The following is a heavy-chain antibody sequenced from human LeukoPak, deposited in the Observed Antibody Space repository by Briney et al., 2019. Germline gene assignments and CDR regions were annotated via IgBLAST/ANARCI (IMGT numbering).Heavy chain of an antibody. CDR3: GKEGGA. CDR2: IGGRGGST. V-gene: IGHV3-23*01. CDR1: GFRFSDFT. J-gene: IGHJ5*02. Sequence: GGSLRLSCAASGFRFSDFTMTWVRQAPGKGPEWVSAIGGRGGSTYYADSLGGRFTISRDNSEDMLYLQMNSLKVEDTATYYCGKEGGAWGQGTKVTVSS. D-gene: IGHD3-16*01.